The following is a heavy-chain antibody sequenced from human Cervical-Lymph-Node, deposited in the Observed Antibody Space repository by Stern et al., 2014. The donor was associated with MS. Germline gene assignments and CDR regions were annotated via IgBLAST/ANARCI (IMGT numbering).Heavy chain of an antibody. CDR2: VYYIGPT. CDR3: AKHACTGAACPFDL. J-gene: IGHJ4*02. D-gene: IGHD2-8*02. V-gene: IGHV4-39*01. CDR1: GDSISSYTHY. Sequence: VQLVESGPGLVKPSETLSLTCAVSGDSISSYTHYWAWIRQPPGKGLEWIGSVYYIGPTYYTPSIKSPFTIPVDPSKNPFPLGLNSVTAADTAVYYCAKHACTGAACPFDLWGQGTLVTVSS.